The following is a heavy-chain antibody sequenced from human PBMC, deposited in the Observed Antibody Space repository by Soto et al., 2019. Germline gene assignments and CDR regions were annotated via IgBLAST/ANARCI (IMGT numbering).Heavy chain of an antibody. D-gene: IGHD1-1*01. Sequence: PSETLSLTCTVSGGSISSYYWSWIRQPPGKGLEWIGYICYSGSTNYNPSLKSRVTISVDTSKNQFSLKLSSVTAADTAVYYCARRYGYSFDDWGQGTLVTVSS. J-gene: IGHJ4*02. CDR1: GGSISSYY. CDR3: ARRYGYSFDD. CDR2: ICYSGST. V-gene: IGHV4-59*08.